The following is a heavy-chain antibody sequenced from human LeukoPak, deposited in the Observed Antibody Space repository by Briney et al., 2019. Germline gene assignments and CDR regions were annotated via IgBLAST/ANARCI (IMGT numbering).Heavy chain of an antibody. CDR2: IKQDGSEK. V-gene: IGHV3-7*01. CDR1: GFTLSSYW. CDR3: ARVGGRHGELYYFDY. D-gene: IGHD3-10*01. Sequence: GGSLRLSCAASGFTLSSYWMSWVRQAPGKGLEWVANIKQDGSEKYYVDSVKGRFTISRDNAKNSLYLQMNSLRAEDTAVYYCARVGGRHGELYYFDYWGQGTLVTVSS. J-gene: IGHJ4*02.